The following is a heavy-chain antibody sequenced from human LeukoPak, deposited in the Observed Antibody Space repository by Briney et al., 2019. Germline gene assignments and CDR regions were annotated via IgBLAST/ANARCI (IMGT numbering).Heavy chain of an antibody. CDR2: ISGSGGST. J-gene: IGHJ2*01. CDR1: GFTFSNYA. Sequence: SGGSLRLSCAASGFTFSNYAMRWVRQAPGKGLEWVSSISGSGGSTYYADSVKGRFTISRDNSENTLSLQMNSLRAGDTAVYYCAKAEYDRSGYWYFDLWGRGTLVTVSS. V-gene: IGHV3-23*01. CDR3: AKAEYDRSGYWYFDL. D-gene: IGHD3-22*01.